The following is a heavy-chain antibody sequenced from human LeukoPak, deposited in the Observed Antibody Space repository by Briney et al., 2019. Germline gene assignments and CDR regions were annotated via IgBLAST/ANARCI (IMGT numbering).Heavy chain of an antibody. CDR1: GGSISSYY. CDR3: ARLTYDFWSGSGYYFDY. CDR2: IYYSGST. Sequence: SETLSLTCTVSGGSISSYYWSWIRQPAGKGLEWIGYIYYSGSTNYSPSLKSRVTISVDTSKNQFSLKLSSVTAADTAVYYCARLTYDFWSGSGYYFDYWGQGTLVTVSS. D-gene: IGHD3-3*01. J-gene: IGHJ4*02. V-gene: IGHV4-59*08.